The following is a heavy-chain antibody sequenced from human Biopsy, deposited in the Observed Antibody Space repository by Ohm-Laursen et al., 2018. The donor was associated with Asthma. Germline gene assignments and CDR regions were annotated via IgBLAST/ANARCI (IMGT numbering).Heavy chain of an antibody. CDR3: ARGVDRVTGLLDHFDS. Sequence: GTLSLTCTISGFSMDTNSYFWGWIRQPPGKGLAWIGGVFYTGITYYNLSLESRVTIPIDESKNQLSLNLTSVTAADTAVYYSARGVDRVTGLLDHFDSWGQGTLVTVSS. CDR2: VFYTGIT. CDR1: GFSMDTNSYF. J-gene: IGHJ4*02. V-gene: IGHV4-39*07. D-gene: IGHD2-21*02.